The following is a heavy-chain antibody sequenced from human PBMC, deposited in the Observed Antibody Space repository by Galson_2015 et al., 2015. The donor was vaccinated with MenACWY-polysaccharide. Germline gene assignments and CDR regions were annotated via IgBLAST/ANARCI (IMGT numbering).Heavy chain of an antibody. Sequence: SLRLSCAASGSTFDDYDMHWVRQAPGKGLEWVSGISWNRGALGYADSVKGRFTISRDNAKKSLYLQMISLRTEDTALYYCAKGKKYYGAGDAFDIWGQGTMVTVSS. CDR2: ISWNRGAL. CDR3: AKGKKYYGAGDAFDI. V-gene: IGHV3-9*01. CDR1: GSTFDDYD. D-gene: IGHD4-17*01. J-gene: IGHJ3*02.